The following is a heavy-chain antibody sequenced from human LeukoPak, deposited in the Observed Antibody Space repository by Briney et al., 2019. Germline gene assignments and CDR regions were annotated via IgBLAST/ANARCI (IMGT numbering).Heavy chain of an antibody. V-gene: IGHV3-21*01. CDR3: AKDQGDGYNEEYYFDY. D-gene: IGHD5-24*01. CDR1: GFTFSSYS. J-gene: IGHJ4*02. CDR2: ISSSSSYI. Sequence: GGSLRLSCAASGFTFSSYSMNWVRQAPGKGLEWVSSISSSSSYIYYADSVKGRFTISRDNAKNSLYLQMNSLRAEDTAVYYCAKDQGDGYNEEYYFDYWGQGTLVTVSS.